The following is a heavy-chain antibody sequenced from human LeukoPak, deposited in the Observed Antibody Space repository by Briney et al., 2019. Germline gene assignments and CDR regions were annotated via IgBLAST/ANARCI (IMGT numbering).Heavy chain of an antibody. V-gene: IGHV3-23*01. D-gene: IGHD3-3*01. CDR2: IGGSGGST. Sequence: GGSLRLSCAASGFTFSSYAMSWVRQAPGKGLEWVSAIGGSGGSTYYADSVKGRFTISRDNSKNMLYLQMNSLRAEDTAVYYCAKGYDFWSGYYMDYWGQGTLVTVSS. CDR3: AKGYDFWSGYYMDY. CDR1: GFTFSSYA. J-gene: IGHJ4*02.